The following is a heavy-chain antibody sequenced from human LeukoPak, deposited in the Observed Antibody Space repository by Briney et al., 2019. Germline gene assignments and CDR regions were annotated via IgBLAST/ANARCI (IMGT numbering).Heavy chain of an antibody. CDR1: GGSFSGYY. CDR2: VNHSGST. Sequence: SETLSLTCAVYGGSFSGYYWSWIRQPPGKGREWIGEVNHSGSTNYNPSLKSRVTISVDTSKNQFSLKLSSVTAADTAVYYCARGGSSWYYYNIYNWFDPWGQGTLVTVSS. J-gene: IGHJ5*02. V-gene: IGHV4-34*01. CDR3: ARGGSSWYYYNIYNWFDP. D-gene: IGHD6-13*01.